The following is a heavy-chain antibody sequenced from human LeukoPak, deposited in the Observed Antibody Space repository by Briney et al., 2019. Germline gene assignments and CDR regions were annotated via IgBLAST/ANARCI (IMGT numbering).Heavy chain of an antibody. J-gene: IGHJ3*02. CDR1: GGSFSGYY. Sequence: SETLSLTCAVYGGSFSGYYWSWIRQPTGKGLEWIGEINHSGSTNYNPSLKSRVTISVDTSKNQFSLKLSSVTAADTAVYYCARPPVAGNGAFDIWGQGTMVTVSS. CDR2: INHSGST. D-gene: IGHD6-19*01. CDR3: ARPPVAGNGAFDI. V-gene: IGHV4-34*01.